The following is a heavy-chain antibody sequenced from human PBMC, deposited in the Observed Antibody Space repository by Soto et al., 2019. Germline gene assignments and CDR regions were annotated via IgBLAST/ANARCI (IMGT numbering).Heavy chain of an antibody. CDR3: ARGEQYSGRIFDY. CDR2: MNPNSGNT. CDR1: GYTFTSYD. D-gene: IGHD1-26*01. Sequence: ASVKVSCKASGYTFTSYDINWVRQATGQGLEWMGWMNPNSGNTGYAQKFQGRVTMTRNTSISTAYMQLNSVTPEDTAVYFCARGEQYSGRIFDYWGQGTLVTVSS. V-gene: IGHV1-8*01. J-gene: IGHJ4*01.